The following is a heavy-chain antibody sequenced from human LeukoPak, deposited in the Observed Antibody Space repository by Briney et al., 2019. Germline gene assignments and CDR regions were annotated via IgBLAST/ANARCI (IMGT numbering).Heavy chain of an antibody. D-gene: IGHD5-18*01. J-gene: IGHJ4*02. CDR2: IRYDGSNK. CDR3: ATVDTAMVPFDY. Sequence: GGSLRLSCAASGFTFSSYGMHWVRQAPGKGLEWVAFIRYDGSNKYYADFVKGRFTISRDNSKNTLYLQMNSLRAEDTAVYYCATVDTAMVPFDYWGQGTLVTVSS. CDR1: GFTFSSYG. V-gene: IGHV3-30*02.